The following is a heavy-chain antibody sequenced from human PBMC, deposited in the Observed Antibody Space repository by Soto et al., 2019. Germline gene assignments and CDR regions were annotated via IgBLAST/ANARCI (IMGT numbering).Heavy chain of an antibody. CDR3: AKLFMPVTTSYSFDY. CDR2: ISGSGGST. D-gene: IGHD4-17*01. CDR1: GFTFSSYA. V-gene: IGHV3-23*01. Sequence: RLSCAASGFTFSSYAMSWVRQAPGKGLEWVSAISGSGGSTYYADSVKGRFTISRDNSKNTLYLQMNSLRAEDTAVYYCAKLFMPVTTSYSFDYWGQGTLVTVSS. J-gene: IGHJ4*02.